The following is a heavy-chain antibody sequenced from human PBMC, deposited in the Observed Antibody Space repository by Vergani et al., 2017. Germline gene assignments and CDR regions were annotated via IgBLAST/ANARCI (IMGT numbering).Heavy chain of an antibody. V-gene: IGHV3-21*02. CDR2: ISPGGTSI. D-gene: IGHD1-26*01. J-gene: IGHJ4*02. CDR1: GFTFSGAD. CDR3: AGARRAVGRCFDS. Sequence: EAQLLESGGGLVRPGGSLRLSCVASGFTFSGADMNWVRQAPGKGLEWISSISPGGTSIFYADSVRGRFTISRDNAQNTLFLHLNRLTTDDTAVYYCAGARRAVGRCFDSWGQGTLVTVSS.